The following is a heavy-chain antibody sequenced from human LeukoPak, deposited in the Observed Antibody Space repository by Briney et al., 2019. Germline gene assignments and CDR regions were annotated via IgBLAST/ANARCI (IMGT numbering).Heavy chain of an antibody. CDR1: GFTFSSYA. D-gene: IGHD2-15*01. CDR2: ISYNGGST. V-gene: IGHV3-64*01. J-gene: IGHJ6*03. CDR3: ARSPPPCSGGTCYYYYYYMDV. Sequence: PGGSLRLSCAASGFTFSSYAMHWVRQAPGKGLEYVSAISYNGGSTYYANSVKGRFTISRDNSKNTLYLQMGSLRAEDMAVYYCARSPPPCSGGTCYYYYYYMDVWGKGTTVTVSS.